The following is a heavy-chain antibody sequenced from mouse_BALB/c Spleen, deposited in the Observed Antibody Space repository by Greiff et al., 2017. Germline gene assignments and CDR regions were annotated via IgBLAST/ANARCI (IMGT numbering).Heavy chain of an antibody. D-gene: IGHD3-3*01. CDR3: ARAGGDAGFAY. CDR1: GFTFSDYY. V-gene: IGHV5-4*02. J-gene: IGHJ3*01. Sequence: EVKVEESGGGLVKPGGSLKLSCAASGFTFSDYYMYWVRQTPEKRLEWVATISDGGSYTYYPDSVKGRFTISRDNAKNNLYLQMSSLKSEDTAMYYCARAGGDAGFAYWGQGTLVTVSA. CDR2: ISDGGSYT.